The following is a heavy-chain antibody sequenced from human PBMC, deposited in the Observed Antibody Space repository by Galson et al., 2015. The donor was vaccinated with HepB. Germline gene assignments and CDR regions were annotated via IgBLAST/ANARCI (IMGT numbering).Heavy chain of an antibody. J-gene: IGHJ6*02. CDR1: GFRFDYYA. Sequence: SLRLSCAVSGFRFDYYAMHWVRQAPGEGLEWVSSINENSGSLDYADTVKGRFTISRDNAKKSLYLQMNGLRSEDTALYYCARDSYYGMDVWGQGSTVTVSS. V-gene: IGHV3-9*01. D-gene: IGHD3-10*01. CDR3: ARDSYYGMDV. CDR2: INENSGSL.